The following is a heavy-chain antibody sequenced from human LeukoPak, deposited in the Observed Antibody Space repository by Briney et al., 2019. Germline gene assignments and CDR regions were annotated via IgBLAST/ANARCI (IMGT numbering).Heavy chain of an antibody. D-gene: IGHD3-16*02. Sequence: SVKVSCKASGGTFSSYAISWVRQAPGQGLEWMGGIIPIFGTANYAQKFQGRVTITADESTSTAYMELSSLRSEDTAVYYRARDGRLYVWGSYRSLTPYYFDYWGQGTLVTVSS. CDR3: ARDGRLYVWGSYRSLTPYYFDY. J-gene: IGHJ4*02. CDR2: IIPIFGTA. CDR1: GGTFSSYA. V-gene: IGHV1-69*13.